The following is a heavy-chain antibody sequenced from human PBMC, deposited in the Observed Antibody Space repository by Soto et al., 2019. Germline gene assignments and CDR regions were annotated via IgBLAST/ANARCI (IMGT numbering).Heavy chain of an antibody. CDR1: GGSFSGYY. V-gene: IGHV4-34*01. J-gene: IGHJ5*02. CDR3: ARLYSSSWQWWFDP. CDR2: INHSGST. D-gene: IGHD6-13*01. Sequence: SETLSLTCAVYGGSFSGYYWSWIRQPPGKGLEWIGEINHSGSTNYNPSLKSRVTISVDTSKNQFSLKLSSVTAADTAVYYCARLYSSSWQWWFDPWGQGTLVTVSS.